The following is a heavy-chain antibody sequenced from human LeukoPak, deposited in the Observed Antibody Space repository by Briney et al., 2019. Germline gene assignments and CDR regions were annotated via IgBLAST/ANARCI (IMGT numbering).Heavy chain of an antibody. CDR1: GFTFSAYG. V-gene: IGHV3-23*01. J-gene: IGHJ4*02. CDR2: ISSSGGST. Sequence: GGSLRLSCAASGFTFSAYGMSWVRQAPGKGLEWVSTISSSGGSTYYADSVKGRFTISRDSSNNTLYLQMNSLRAEDTAVYYCAKDTYYYDSSGYGGVWYYFDYWGQGTLVTVSS. D-gene: IGHD3-22*01. CDR3: AKDTYYYDSSGYGGVWYYFDY.